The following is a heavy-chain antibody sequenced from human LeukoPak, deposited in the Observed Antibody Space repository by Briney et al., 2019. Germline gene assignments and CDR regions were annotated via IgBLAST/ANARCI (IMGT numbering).Heavy chain of an antibody. CDR2: IYYSGST. Sequence: SETLSLTCTVSGGSISSYYWSWIRQPPGKGLEWIGYIYYSGSTNYNPSLKSRVTISVDTSKNQFSLKLSSVTAADTAVYYCARGPKYSSSPFDYWGQGTLVTVSS. CDR1: GGSISSYY. D-gene: IGHD6-13*01. V-gene: IGHV4-59*01. CDR3: ARGPKYSSSPFDY. J-gene: IGHJ4*02.